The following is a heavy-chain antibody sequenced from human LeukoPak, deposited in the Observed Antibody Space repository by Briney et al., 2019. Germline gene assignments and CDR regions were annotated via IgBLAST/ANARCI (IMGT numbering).Heavy chain of an antibody. CDR3: AKALGLDYYYYGMDV. D-gene: IGHD3-16*01. CDR1: GFTFDDYA. CDR2: ISWNSGSI. J-gene: IGHJ6*02. V-gene: IGHV3-9*01. Sequence: GGSLRLSCAASGFTFDDYAMHWVRQAPGKGLEWVSGISWNSGSIGYADSVKGRFTISRDNAKNPLYLQMNSLRAEDTALYYCAKALGLDYYYYGMDVWGQGTTVTVSS.